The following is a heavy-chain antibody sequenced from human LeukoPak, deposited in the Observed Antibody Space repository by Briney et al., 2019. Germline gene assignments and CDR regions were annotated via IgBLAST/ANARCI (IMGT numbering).Heavy chain of an antibody. D-gene: IGHD6-19*01. CDR1: GYTFTSYY. V-gene: IGHV1-46*01. Sequence: ASVKVSCKASGYTFTSYYMHWVRQAPGQGLEWMGIINPSGGSTSYAQKFQGRVTMTRDTSTSTVYMELSSLRSEDTAVYYCACAGIAVAGTGAYYYMDVWGKGTTVTISS. J-gene: IGHJ6*03. CDR3: ACAGIAVAGTGAYYYMDV. CDR2: INPSGGST.